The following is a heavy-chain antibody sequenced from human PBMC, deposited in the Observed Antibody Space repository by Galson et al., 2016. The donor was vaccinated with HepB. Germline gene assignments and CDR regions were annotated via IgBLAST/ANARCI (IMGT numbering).Heavy chain of an antibody. D-gene: IGHD3-10*01. Sequence: SLRLSCAASGFTFRSYAMSWVRQAPGKGLEWVSAISGGGDSTYYADSVTGRFTISRDNSKNTLYLQMNSLRAEDTAVYYCARGTQALPRSTFDIWGQGTMVTVSS. J-gene: IGHJ3*02. CDR3: ARGTQALPRSTFDI. CDR2: ISGGGDST. V-gene: IGHV3-23*01. CDR1: GFTFRSYA.